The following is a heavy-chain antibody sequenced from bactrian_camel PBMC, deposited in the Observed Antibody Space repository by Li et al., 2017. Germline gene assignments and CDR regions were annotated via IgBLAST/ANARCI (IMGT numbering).Heavy chain of an antibody. CDR3: AACRYWTDGDCREFGY. D-gene: IGHD1*01. CDR1: GYTYTPNR. CDR2: IDTDGTT. V-gene: IGHV3S53*01. J-gene: IGHJ6*01. Sequence: HVQLVESGGGSVVAGGSLRLSCTASGYTYTPNRMAWFRRGFGKERDFVSAIDTDGTTKYADSVEGRFTISKDNAKRTIYLQMNSLTIEDTGVYSCAACRYWTDGDCREFGYWGQGTQVT.